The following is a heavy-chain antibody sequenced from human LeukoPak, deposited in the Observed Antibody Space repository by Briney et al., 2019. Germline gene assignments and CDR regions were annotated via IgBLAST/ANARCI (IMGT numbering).Heavy chain of an antibody. CDR1: GYTFTSYA. V-gene: IGHV1-3*01. D-gene: IGHD3-9*01. CDR2: INAGNGNT. Sequence: ASVKVSCKSSGYTFTSYAMHWVRQAPGQRLEWMGWINAGNGNTKYSQKFQGRVTITRDTSASTAYMELSSLRSEDTAVYYCARGTDYDILTGYYGPGFDYWGQGTLVTVSS. CDR3: ARGTDYDILTGYYGPGFDY. J-gene: IGHJ4*02.